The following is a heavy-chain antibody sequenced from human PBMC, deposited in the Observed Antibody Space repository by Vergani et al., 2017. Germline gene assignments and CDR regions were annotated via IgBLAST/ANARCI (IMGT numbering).Heavy chain of an antibody. CDR1: ADSISSGSYY. J-gene: IGHJ4*02. V-gene: IGHV4-39*01. CDR2: IYYSGLT. Sequence: QLQLQQSGPGLVKPSETLFLTCTVSADSISSGSYYWGWIRQPPGKSLEWIGSIYYSGLTYYNPSLKSRVAISVDTSKNQFSLKVTSVTAADPAGYFCARQRPGSGWSPGDFDDWGQGILVTVSS. CDR3: ARQRPGSGWSPGDFDD. D-gene: IGHD6-19*01.